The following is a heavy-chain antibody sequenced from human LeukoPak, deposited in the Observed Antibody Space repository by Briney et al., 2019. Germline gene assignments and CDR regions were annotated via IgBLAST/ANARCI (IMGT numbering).Heavy chain of an antibody. CDR3: ARANSVVITSHVGY. Sequence: GESLKVSSKGSGYSFANYWIGWVREMRGKGLEWMGIIYPGDSDTRYSPSFQGQVSISADKSINTAYLQWSSLKASDTAMYYCARANSVVITSHVGYWGQRTLVTVSS. CDR1: GYSFANYW. J-gene: IGHJ4*02. CDR2: IYPGDSDT. D-gene: IGHD3-22*01. V-gene: IGHV5-51*01.